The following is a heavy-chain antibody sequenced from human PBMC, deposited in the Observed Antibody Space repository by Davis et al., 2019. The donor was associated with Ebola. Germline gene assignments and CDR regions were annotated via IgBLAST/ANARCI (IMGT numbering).Heavy chain of an antibody. D-gene: IGHD1-14*01. CDR1: GGTFSSYA. Sequence: SVKVSCKASGGTFSSYAISWVRQAPGQGLEWMGGIIPIFGTANYAQNFQGRVTITRDTSASIVYMELSNLRSGDTAVFYCARDSLPAQYATDWYNVANFDYWGQGTLVTVSS. J-gene: IGHJ4*02. V-gene: IGHV1-69*05. CDR3: ARDSLPAQYATDWYNVANFDY. CDR2: IIPIFGTA.